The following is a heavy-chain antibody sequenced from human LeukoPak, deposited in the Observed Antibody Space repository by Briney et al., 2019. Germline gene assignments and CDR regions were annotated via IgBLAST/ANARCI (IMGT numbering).Heavy chain of an antibody. J-gene: IGHJ5*02. Sequence: NTSETLSLTCTVSGGSISSYHWSWIRQPPGKGLEWIGYIYYSGNTNYNPSLKSRVTISVDTSKNQFSLKLSSVTAADTAVYYCARRRVGAISSYNWFDPWGQGTLVTVSS. CDR2: IYYSGNT. V-gene: IGHV4-59*08. CDR3: ARRRVGAISSYNWFDP. D-gene: IGHD1-26*01. CDR1: GGSISSYH.